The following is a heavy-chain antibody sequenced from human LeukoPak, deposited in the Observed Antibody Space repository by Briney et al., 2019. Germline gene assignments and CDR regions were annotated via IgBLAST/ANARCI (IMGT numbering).Heavy chain of an antibody. D-gene: IGHD5-24*01. CDR2: ISWNSGSI. V-gene: IGHV3-9*01. J-gene: IGHJ4*02. CDR1: GFTFDDYA. CDR3: AKDSGRDGYNDY. Sequence: GGSLRLSCAASGFTFDDYAMHWVRQAPGEGLEWVSGISWNSGSIGYADSVKGRFTISRDNAKNSLYLQMNSLRAEDTALYYCAKDSGRDGYNDYWGQGTLVTVSS.